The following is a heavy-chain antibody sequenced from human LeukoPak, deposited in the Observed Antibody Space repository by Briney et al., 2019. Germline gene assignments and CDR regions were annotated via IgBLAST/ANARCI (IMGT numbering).Heavy chain of an antibody. CDR2: IYYSGST. CDR3: ARSGYSSSPFDY. CDR1: GGSISSYY. Sequence: SETLSLTCTVSGGSISSYYWSWIRQPPGKGLEWIGYIYYSGSTNYNPSLKSRATISVDTSKNQFSLKLSSVTAADTAVYYCARSGYSSSPFDYWGQGTLVTVSS. J-gene: IGHJ4*02. D-gene: IGHD6-13*01. V-gene: IGHV4-59*01.